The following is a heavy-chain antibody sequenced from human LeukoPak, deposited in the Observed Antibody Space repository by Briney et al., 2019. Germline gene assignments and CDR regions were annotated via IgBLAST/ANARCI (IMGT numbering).Heavy chain of an antibody. Sequence: ASVKVSCKASGYTFTSYAMNWVRQAPGQGLEWMGWINTNTGNPTYAQGFTGRFVFSLDTSVSTAYLQTSSLKVEDTAVYYCTRDPSRFDPWGQGTLVTVSS. CDR2: INTNTGNP. CDR1: GYTFTSYA. V-gene: IGHV7-4-1*02. J-gene: IGHJ5*02. CDR3: TRDPSRFDP.